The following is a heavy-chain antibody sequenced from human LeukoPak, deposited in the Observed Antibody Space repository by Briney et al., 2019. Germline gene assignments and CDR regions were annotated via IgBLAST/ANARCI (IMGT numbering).Heavy chain of an antibody. V-gene: IGHV5-51*01. CDR1: GYSFTSYW. CDR2: IYPGDSDT. J-gene: IGHJ4*02. Sequence: GESLKISCKGFGYSFTSYWIGWVRQMPGKGLEWMGIIYPGDSDTRYSPSFQGQVTISADKSISTAYLQWSSLKASDTAMYYCARRTATTVPYFDYWGQGTLVTVSS. CDR3: ARRTATTVPYFDY. D-gene: IGHD6-25*01.